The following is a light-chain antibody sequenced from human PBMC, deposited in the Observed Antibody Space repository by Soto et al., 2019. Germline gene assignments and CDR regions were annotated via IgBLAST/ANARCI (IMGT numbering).Light chain of an antibody. V-gene: IGKV3-11*01. CDR3: QPRSNTWT. CDR2: DAS. Sequence: EIVMPQSPATLSVSPGESATLSGRASQSVSSYLAWYQQNPGQAPRLLIYDASNRATGIPARFSGSGSGTYFTLTISSLEPEDFAVYYCQPRSNTWTVGQGTNVDIK. J-gene: IGKJ1*01. CDR1: QSVSSY.